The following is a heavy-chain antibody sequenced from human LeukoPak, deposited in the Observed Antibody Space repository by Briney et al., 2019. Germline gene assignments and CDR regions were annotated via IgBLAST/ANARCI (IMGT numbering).Heavy chain of an antibody. Sequence: GGSQRLSCAASGFTFSSYGMHWVRQAPGKGLEWVAVISYDGSNKYYADSVKGRFTISRDNSKNTLYLQMNSLRAEDTAVYYCARVGVMSATAGNGDLDYWGQGTLVTVSS. CDR3: ARVGVMSATAGNGDLDY. CDR1: GFTFSSYG. CDR2: ISYDGSNK. J-gene: IGHJ4*02. V-gene: IGHV3-30*03. D-gene: IGHD6-13*01.